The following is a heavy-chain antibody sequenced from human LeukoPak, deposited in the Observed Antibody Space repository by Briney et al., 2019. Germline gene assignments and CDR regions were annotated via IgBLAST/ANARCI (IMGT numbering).Heavy chain of an antibody. Sequence: SVKVSCKASGGTFSSYAISWVRQAPGQGLEWMGGIIPIFGTANYAQKFQGRVTITADESTSTAYMELSSLRAEDTAVYYCAKEGEYSSSWPIDYWGQGTLVTVSS. V-gene: IGHV1-69*13. CDR3: AKEGEYSSSWPIDY. D-gene: IGHD6-13*01. CDR2: IIPIFGTA. CDR1: GGTFSSYA. J-gene: IGHJ4*02.